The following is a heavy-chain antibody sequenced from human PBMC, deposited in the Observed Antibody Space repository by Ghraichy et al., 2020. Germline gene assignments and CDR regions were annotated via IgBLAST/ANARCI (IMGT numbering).Heavy chain of an antibody. Sequence: ASVKVSCKASGYTFTGYYMHWVRQAPGQGLEWMGWINPNSGGTNYAQKFQGRVTMTRDTSISTAYMELSRLRSDDTAVYYCARDGSYSSPTAVRRYYYGMDVWGQGPTVTVSS. J-gene: IGHJ6*02. D-gene: IGHD6-13*01. CDR2: INPNSGGT. V-gene: IGHV1-2*02. CDR1: GYTFTGYY. CDR3: ARDGSYSSPTAVRRYYYGMDV.